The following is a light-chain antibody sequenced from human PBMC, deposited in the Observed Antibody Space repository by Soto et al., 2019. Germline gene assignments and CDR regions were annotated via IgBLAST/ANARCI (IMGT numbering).Light chain of an antibody. CDR1: QGINSY. Sequence: DIQLTQSPSFLSASVGDRVTITCRASQGINSYLAWYQQKPGKVPKLLIYAASTLQSGVPSRFRGSGCGTQYTLTISSLQPEDFAAYYCQQSNSYPITFGQGTRLEI. J-gene: IGKJ5*01. CDR3: QQSNSYPIT. CDR2: AAS. V-gene: IGKV1-9*01.